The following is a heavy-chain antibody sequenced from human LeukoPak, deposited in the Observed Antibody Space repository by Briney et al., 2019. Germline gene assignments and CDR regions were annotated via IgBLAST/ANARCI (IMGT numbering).Heavy chain of an antibody. J-gene: IGHJ5*02. CDR2: ISYDGSNK. V-gene: IGHV3-30*04. Sequence: GGSLRLSCAASGFTFSSYAMHWVRQAPGKGLEWVAVISYDGSNKYYADSVKGRFTISRDNAKNSLYLQMNSLRAEDTAVYYCASRSFDPWGQGTLVTVSS. CDR1: GFTFSSYA. CDR3: ASRSFDP.